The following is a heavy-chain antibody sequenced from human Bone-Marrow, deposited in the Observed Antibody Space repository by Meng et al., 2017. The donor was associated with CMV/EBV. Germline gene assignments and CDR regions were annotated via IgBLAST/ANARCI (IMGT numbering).Heavy chain of an antibody. D-gene: IGHD3-3*01. V-gene: IGHV3-33*08. Sequence: GGSLRLSCAASGLTFSNYIMHWVRQAPGKGLEWVAVISNDGNSKYSADSVQGRFTISRDNSKNTLYLQMNSLRAEDTAVYYCASRALGDFWSGYQGYGMDVWGQGTTVTVSS. CDR2: ISNDGNSK. J-gene: IGHJ6*02. CDR3: ASRALGDFWSGYQGYGMDV. CDR1: GLTFSNYI.